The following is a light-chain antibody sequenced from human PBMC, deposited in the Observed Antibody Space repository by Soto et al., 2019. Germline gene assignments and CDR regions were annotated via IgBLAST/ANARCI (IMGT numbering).Light chain of an antibody. V-gene: IGLV2-18*01. Sequence: QSALTQPPSASGSPGQSVTISCTGTSSDVGSYNRVSWYQQPPGTAPKVMIYEVSNRPSGVPDRFSGSKSGNTASLTISGLQAEDEADYYCGLYTSSSTDVFGTGTKVTVL. J-gene: IGLJ1*01. CDR2: EVS. CDR1: SSDVGSYNR. CDR3: GLYTSSSTDV.